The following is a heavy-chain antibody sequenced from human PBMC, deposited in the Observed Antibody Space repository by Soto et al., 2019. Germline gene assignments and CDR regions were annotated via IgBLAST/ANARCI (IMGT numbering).Heavy chain of an antibody. CDR3: XRIAGYSTPHYFYGMDV. CDR1: GFSLTTSGMC. D-gene: IGHD2-15*01. CDR2: IDWDDDK. J-gene: IGHJ6*02. V-gene: IGHV2-70*13. Sequence: SGPTLVNPTQTLTLTCIFSGFSLTTSGMCVTWIRQPPGKALEWLALIDWDDDKYYSSSLKSRLTISKDTSKNQVVLTMTNMDPVETATYYCXRIAGYSTPHYFYGMDVWGQGTTVTVSS.